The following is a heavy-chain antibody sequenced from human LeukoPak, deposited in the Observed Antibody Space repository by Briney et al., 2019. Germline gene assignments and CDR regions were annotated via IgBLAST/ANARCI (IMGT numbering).Heavy chain of an antibody. CDR2: INSRSNDI. D-gene: IGHD6-13*01. Sequence: GGSLRLSCAASGFSFSDYSMNWVRQAPGKGLEWVSSINSRSNDIYYADSVKGRFTISRDNAKNSLYLQMNSLRAEDTAVYYCAREGRAYRYSSSWYPTPSWFDPWGQGTLVTVSS. V-gene: IGHV3-21*06. CDR3: AREGRAYRYSSSWYPTPSWFDP. J-gene: IGHJ5*02. CDR1: GFSFSDYS.